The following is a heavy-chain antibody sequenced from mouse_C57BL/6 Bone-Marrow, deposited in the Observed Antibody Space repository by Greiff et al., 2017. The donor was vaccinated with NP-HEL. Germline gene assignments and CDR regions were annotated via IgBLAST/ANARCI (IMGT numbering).Heavy chain of an antibody. J-gene: IGHJ2*01. Sequence: DVKLVESGGGLVKPGGSLKLSCAASGFTFSDYGMHWVRQAPEKGLEWVAYISSGSSTIYYADTVTGRFTISRDKSKNTLFLQMTSLRAEDTAMYYCARPYDCGVVYFDYWGQGTTLTVSS. CDR3: ARPYDCGVVYFDY. CDR1: GFTFSDYG. CDR2: ISSGSSTI. D-gene: IGHD2-4*01. V-gene: IGHV5-17*01.